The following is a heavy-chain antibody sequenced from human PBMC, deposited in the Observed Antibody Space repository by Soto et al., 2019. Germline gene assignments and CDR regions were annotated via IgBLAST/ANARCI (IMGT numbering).Heavy chain of an antibody. CDR1: GFTFSSYA. Sequence: PGGPMSLSSTASGFTFSSYAMHWVRQAPGKGLEWVAVISYDGSNKYYADSVKGRFTISRDNSKNTLYLQMNSLRAEDTAVYYCARGGSSPYYYYGMDVWGQGTTVTVSS. D-gene: IGHD1-26*01. CDR2: ISYDGSNK. V-gene: IGHV3-30-3*01. CDR3: ARGGSSPYYYYGMDV. J-gene: IGHJ6*02.